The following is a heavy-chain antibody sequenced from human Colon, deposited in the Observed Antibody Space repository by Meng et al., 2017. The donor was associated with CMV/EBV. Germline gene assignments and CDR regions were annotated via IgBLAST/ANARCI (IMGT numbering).Heavy chain of an antibody. Sequence: LSCVGSGLTFGTYTMNWVRQAPGKGLEGVASINSYADNIGYADSVKGRFTISRDNAKNSLYLHLNSLAAEDTAVYFCVREVRRSWFDPWGQGTLVTVSS. J-gene: IGHJ5*02. D-gene: IGHD4-11*01. V-gene: IGHV3-21*01. CDR2: INSYADNI. CDR1: GLTFGTYT. CDR3: VREVRRSWFDP.